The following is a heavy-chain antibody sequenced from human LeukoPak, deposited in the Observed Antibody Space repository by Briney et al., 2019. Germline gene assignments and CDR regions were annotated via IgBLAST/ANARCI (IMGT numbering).Heavy chain of an antibody. V-gene: IGHV4-59*01. J-gene: IGHJ4*02. D-gene: IGHD6-13*01. CDR1: GGSLSSYY. Sequence: PSETLSLTCTVSGGSLSSYYWGWIRPPPGKGLEWIGYIYYSGTTNYNPSLKSRVTISVDTSKNQFSLKLSSVTAADTAVYYCARGVYIAAAQYGYWGQGTLVTVSS. CDR3: ARGVYIAAAQYGY. CDR2: IYYSGTT.